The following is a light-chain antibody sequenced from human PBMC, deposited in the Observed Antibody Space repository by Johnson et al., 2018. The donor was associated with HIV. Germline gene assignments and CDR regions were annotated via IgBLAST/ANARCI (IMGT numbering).Light chain of an antibody. V-gene: IGLV1-51*02. CDR1: SSNIGNNY. CDR3: GTWDSSLSAGGYV. CDR2: ENN. Sequence: QSVLTQSPSVSAAPGQKVTISCSGSSSNIGNNYVSWYQQLPGTAPKLLIYENNKRPSGIPDRLSGSKSGTSATLGNTGLQPGAEADYYCGTWDSSLSAGGYVFGTGTKVTVL. J-gene: IGLJ1*01.